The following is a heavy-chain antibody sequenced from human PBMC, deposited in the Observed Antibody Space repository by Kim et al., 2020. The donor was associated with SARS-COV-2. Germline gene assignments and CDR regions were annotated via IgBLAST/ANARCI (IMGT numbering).Heavy chain of an antibody. D-gene: IGHD3-22*01. CDR3: ARDDQNDDGMGYYYYYMDV. J-gene: IGHJ6*03. V-gene: IGHV3-11*01. CDR2: ISSSGSTI. Sequence: GGSLRLSCAASGFTFSDYYMSWIRQAPGKGLEWVSYISSSGSTIYYADSVKGRFTISRDNAKNSLYLQMNSLRAEDTAVYYCARDDQNDDGMGYYYYYMDVWGKGTTVTVSS. CDR1: GFTFSDYY.